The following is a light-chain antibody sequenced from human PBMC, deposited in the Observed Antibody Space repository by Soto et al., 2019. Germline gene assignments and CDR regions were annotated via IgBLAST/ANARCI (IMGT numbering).Light chain of an antibody. CDR1: SSDVGGYNY. V-gene: IGLV2-14*01. CDR2: EVS. CDR3: SSYTTSTTYVL. J-gene: IGLJ3*02. Sequence: QSVLTQPASVSGSPGQTITISCTGSSSDVGGYNYVSWYQQHPGKVPKLMIFEVSNRPSGLSSRFSGSKSGNTASLTISGLQAEDEADYYCSSYTTSTTYVLFGGGTKVTVL.